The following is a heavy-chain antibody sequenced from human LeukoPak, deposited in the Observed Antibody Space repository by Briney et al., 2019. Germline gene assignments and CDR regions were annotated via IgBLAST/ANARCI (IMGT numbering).Heavy chain of an antibody. D-gene: IGHD3-22*01. CDR2: ITSSGTYT. CDR3: ARAAPTRTLIGSGADY. V-gene: IGHV3-21*01. CDR1: GFTFSNYN. J-gene: IGHJ4*02. Sequence: GGSLRLSCADSGFTFSNYNMNWVRQAPGKAMEWVSSITSSGTYTFYADSVKGRFTISRDNAKNSLYLQMNSLRAEDTAVYYCARAAPTRTLIGSGADYWGQGTLVTVSS.